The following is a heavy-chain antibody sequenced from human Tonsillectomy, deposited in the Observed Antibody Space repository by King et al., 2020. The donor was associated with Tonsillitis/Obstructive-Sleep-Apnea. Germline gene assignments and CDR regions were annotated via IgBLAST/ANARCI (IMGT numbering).Heavy chain of an antibody. D-gene: IGHD1-26*01. CDR1: GGSIRSYY. CDR2: IYYSGSA. CDR3: ARAQLGALNRGWFDP. V-gene: IGHV4-59*08. Sequence: VQLQESGPGLVKPSKTPSLTCTVSGGSIRSYYWSWIRQPPGKGLEWIGYIYYSGSANYNPSLKSQFSISIDTSKNQFSLKLSSVTAADMAVYYCARAQLGALNRGWFDPWGQGTLVTVSS. J-gene: IGHJ5*02.